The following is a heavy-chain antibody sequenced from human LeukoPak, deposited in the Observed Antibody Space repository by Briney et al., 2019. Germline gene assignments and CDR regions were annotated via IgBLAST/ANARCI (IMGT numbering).Heavy chain of an antibody. D-gene: IGHD2-21*02. J-gene: IGHJ4*02. CDR3: AITGGPTVTAFDL. Sequence: PGGSLRLSCEASGFSFSSYEMNWVRQAPGKGLEWLSYISYTGAKKYYADSVKGRFTTSRDNAKNELYLQMNSLRVEDTAVYYCAITGGPTVTAFDLWGQGILVTVSS. CDR1: GFSFSSYE. V-gene: IGHV3-48*03. CDR2: ISYTGAKK.